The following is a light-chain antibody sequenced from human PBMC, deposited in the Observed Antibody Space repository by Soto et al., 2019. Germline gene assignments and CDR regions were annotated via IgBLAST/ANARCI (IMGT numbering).Light chain of an antibody. Sequence: DIQMTQSPSTLSASVGDRVTITCRASQSISDWLAWFQLKPGKAPKLLIYDASSLESGVPSRFSGSGYGTEFTLTISSLQPDDFATYYCQQYNNYSTFGQGTKVEIK. CDR1: QSISDW. CDR3: QQYNNYST. J-gene: IGKJ1*01. V-gene: IGKV1-5*01. CDR2: DAS.